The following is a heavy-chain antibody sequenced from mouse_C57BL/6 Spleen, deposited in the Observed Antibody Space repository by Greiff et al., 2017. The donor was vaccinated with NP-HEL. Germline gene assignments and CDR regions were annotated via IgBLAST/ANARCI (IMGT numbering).Heavy chain of an antibody. D-gene: IGHD1-1*01. CDR1: GYTFTDYY. Sequence: EVQLQQSGPELVKPGASVKISCKASGYTFTDYYMNWVKQSHGKSLEWIGDINPNNGGTSYNQKFKGKATLTVDKSSSTAYMELRSLTSEDSAVYYCARYYGSRRVYAMDYWGQGTSVTVSS. CDR2: INPNNGGT. V-gene: IGHV1-26*01. CDR3: ARYYGSRRVYAMDY. J-gene: IGHJ4*01.